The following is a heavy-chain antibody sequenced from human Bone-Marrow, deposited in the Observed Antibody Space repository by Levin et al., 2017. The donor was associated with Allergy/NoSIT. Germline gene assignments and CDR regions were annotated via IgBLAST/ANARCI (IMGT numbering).Heavy chain of an antibody. V-gene: IGHV3-21*01. J-gene: IGHJ6*02. CDR2: ISSSSSYI. CDR3: ARDIAAADYYYYGMDV. D-gene: IGHD6-13*01. CDR1: GFTFSSYR. Sequence: SCAASGFTFSSYRMNWVRQAPGKGLEWVSSISSSSSYIYYADSVKGRFTISRDNAKNSLYLQMNSLRAEDTAVYYCARDIAAADYYYYGMDVWGQGTTVTVSS.